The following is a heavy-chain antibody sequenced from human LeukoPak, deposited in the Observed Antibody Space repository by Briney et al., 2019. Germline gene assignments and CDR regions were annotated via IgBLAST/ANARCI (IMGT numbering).Heavy chain of an antibody. V-gene: IGHV6-1*01. D-gene: IGHD6-19*01. Sequence: SQTLSLTCAISGDSVSSNSVAWNWVRQSPSKGLEWLGRTYHRSKWFTDYPVSVKSRITINPDTSKNQFSLQLNSLTPEDTPVYYCARGYAVAFDYWGQGTLVTVSS. CDR1: GDSVSSNSVA. CDR3: ARGYAVAFDY. J-gene: IGHJ4*02. CDR2: TYHRSKWFT.